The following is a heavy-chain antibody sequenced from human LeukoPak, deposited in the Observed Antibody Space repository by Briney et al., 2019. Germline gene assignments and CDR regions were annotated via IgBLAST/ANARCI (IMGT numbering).Heavy chain of an antibody. V-gene: IGHV1-18*01. CDR3: ARSGAGSSLLYYFDY. J-gene: IGHJ4*02. D-gene: IGHD6-6*01. CDR1: GYTFTSYG. Sequence: ASVKVSCKASGYTFTSYGINWVRQAPGQGLEWMGWISAYNGNTNYAQKLQGRVTMTTDTSTSTAYMELRSPRSDDTAVYYCARSGAGSSLLYYFDYWGQGTLVTVPS. CDR2: ISAYNGNT.